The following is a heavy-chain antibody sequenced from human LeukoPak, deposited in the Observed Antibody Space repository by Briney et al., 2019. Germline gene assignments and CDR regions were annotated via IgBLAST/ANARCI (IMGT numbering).Heavy chain of an antibody. J-gene: IGHJ5*02. D-gene: IGHD2-15*01. CDR2: IGGSDGRT. CDR1: GFTFSTYA. Sequence: GGSLRLSCAASGFTFSTYAMSWVRQAPGKGLEWVSLIGGSDGRTRYADSVKGRFTISRDNSKNTLYLQMNSLRAEDTAVYYCAKDVVASLPDNWFDPWGQGTLVTVSS. V-gene: IGHV3-23*01. CDR3: AKDVVASLPDNWFDP.